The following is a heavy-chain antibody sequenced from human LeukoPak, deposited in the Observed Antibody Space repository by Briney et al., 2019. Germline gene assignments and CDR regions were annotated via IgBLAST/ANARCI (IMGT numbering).Heavy chain of an antibody. J-gene: IGHJ4*02. D-gene: IGHD3-9*01. Sequence: GGSLRLSCAASGFTFSSYSMNWVRQAPGKGLEWVSSISSGSSYIYYADSVKGRFTISRDNAKNSLYLQMNSLRAEDTAVYYCARDDLDYDILTGYRHFDYWGQGTLVTVSS. V-gene: IGHV3-21*01. CDR1: GFTFSSYS. CDR3: ARDDLDYDILTGYRHFDY. CDR2: ISSGSSYI.